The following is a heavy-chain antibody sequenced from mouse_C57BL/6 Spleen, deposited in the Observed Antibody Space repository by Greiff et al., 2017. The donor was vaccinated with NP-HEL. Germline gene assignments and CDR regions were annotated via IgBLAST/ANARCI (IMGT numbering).Heavy chain of an antibody. J-gene: IGHJ3*01. V-gene: IGHV5-4*01. CDR2: ISDGGSYT. CDR1: GFTFSSYA. Sequence: DVMLVESGGGLVKPGGSLKLSCAASGFTFSSYAMSWVRQTPEKRLEWVATISDGGSYTYYPDNVKGRFTISRDNAKNNLYLQMSHLKSEDTAMYYCAREEGYYGFAYWGQGTLVTVSA. CDR3: AREEGYYGFAY. D-gene: IGHD1-1*02.